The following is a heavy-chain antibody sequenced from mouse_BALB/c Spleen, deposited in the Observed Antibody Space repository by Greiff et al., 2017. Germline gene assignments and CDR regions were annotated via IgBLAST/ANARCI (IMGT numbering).Heavy chain of an antibody. CDR2: IDPENGNT. D-gene: IGHD2-14*01. Sequence: VQLQQSGAELVKPGASVKLSCTASGFNIKDYYMHWVKQRPEQGLEWIGWIDPENGNTIYDPKFQGKASITADTSSNTAYLQLSSLTSEDTAVYYCAVRSYYFDYWGQGTTLTVSS. CDR1: GFNIKDYY. CDR3: AVRSYYFDY. V-gene: IGHV14-1*02. J-gene: IGHJ2*01.